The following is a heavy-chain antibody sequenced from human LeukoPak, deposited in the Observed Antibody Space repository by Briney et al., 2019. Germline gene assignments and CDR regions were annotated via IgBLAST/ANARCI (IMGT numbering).Heavy chain of an antibody. CDR1: GFSFSTHS. CDR2: ISSSSTI. V-gene: IGHV3-48*04. CDR3: ARDRYSFGSSFDY. D-gene: IGHD3-3*01. Sequence: PGGSLRLSCAASGFSFSTHSMNWVRQAPGKGLEWISYISSSSTIYYADSVKGRFTISRDNAKNSLYLQMNSLRAEDTALYYCARDRYSFGSSFDYWGQGSLVTVSS. J-gene: IGHJ4*02.